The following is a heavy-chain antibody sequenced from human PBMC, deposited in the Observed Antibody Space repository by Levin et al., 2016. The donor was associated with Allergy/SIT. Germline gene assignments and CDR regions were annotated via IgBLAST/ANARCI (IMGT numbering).Heavy chain of an antibody. CDR3: ARVPRRGYYYGSGDLGRPFDY. CDR2: INHSGST. D-gene: IGHD3-10*01. V-gene: IGHV4-34*01. Sequence: WIRQPPGKGLEWIGEINHSGSTNYNPSLKSRVTISVDTSKNQFSLKLSSVTAADTAVYYCARVPRRGYYYGSGDLGRPFDYWGQGTLVTVSS. J-gene: IGHJ4*02.